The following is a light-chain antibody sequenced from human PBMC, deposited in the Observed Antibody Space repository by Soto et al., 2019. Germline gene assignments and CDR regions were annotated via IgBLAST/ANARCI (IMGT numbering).Light chain of an antibody. CDR1: QSVSSN. Sequence: EIVMTQSPATLSVSPGERATLSCTASQSVSSNLAWYQQKPGQAPRLLIYGASTRATGIPARFSGSGSGTDFTLTISSLQSEDFAVSYCQQYNNWPFTFGPGTKVDIK. J-gene: IGKJ3*01. V-gene: IGKV3-15*01. CDR3: QQYNNWPFT. CDR2: GAS.